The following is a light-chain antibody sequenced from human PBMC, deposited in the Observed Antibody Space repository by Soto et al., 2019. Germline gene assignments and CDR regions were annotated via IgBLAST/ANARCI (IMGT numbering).Light chain of an antibody. CDR3: TSYTARSTRV. CDR1: ISDVGRYNY. V-gene: IGLV2-14*01. J-gene: IGLJ1*01. CDR2: EVS. Sequence: QSSLTQPASVSGSPGQSITISCTGTISDVGRYNYVSWYQHHPGKAPKLVIYEVSNRPSRVSDRFYGSKAGNTASLTISGLQAEDEADYYRTSYTARSTRVFGTGTKVTVL.